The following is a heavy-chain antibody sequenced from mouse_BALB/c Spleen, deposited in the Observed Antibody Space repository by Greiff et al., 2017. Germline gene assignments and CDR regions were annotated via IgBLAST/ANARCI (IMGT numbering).Heavy chain of an antibody. D-gene: IGHD2-3*01. CDR2: ISSGGSYT. Sequence: EVQRVESGGGLVKPGGSLKLSCAASGFTFSSYAMSWVRQSPEKRLEWVAEISSGGSYTYYPDTVTGRYTISRDNAKNTLYLEMSSLRSEDTAMYYSARDGDGTTRAMDYWGQGTSVTVSS. CDR3: ARDGDGTTRAMDY. J-gene: IGHJ4*01. CDR1: GFTFSSYA. V-gene: IGHV5-9-4*01.